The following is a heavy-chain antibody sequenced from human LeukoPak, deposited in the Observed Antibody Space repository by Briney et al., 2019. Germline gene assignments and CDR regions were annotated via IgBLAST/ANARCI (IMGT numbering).Heavy chain of an antibody. CDR3: ARGDVDTALVLDY. J-gene: IGHJ4*02. D-gene: IGHD5-18*01. V-gene: IGHV1-2*02. CDR2: INPKSGGT. Sequence: ASVKVSCKASGYTFTGYYIHWVRQAPGQGLEWMGWINPKSGGTNYAQKFQGRVTMTRDTSISTAYMELSGLTSDDTAVYFCARGDVDTALVLDYWGQGTLGTVSS. CDR1: GYTFTGYY.